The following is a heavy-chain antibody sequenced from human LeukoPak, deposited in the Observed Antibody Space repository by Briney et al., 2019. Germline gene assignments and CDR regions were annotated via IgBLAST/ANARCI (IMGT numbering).Heavy chain of an antibody. D-gene: IGHD1-26*01. CDR1: GGSFSGYY. V-gene: IGHV4-34*01. CDR2: INHSGST. CDR3: ARGLGSYSY. Sequence: SETLSLTCAVYGGSFSGYYWSWIRQPPGKGLEWIGEINHSGSTNYNPSLKSRVTISVDTSKNQFSLELSSVTAADTAVYYCARGLGSYSYWGQGTLVTVSS. J-gene: IGHJ4*02.